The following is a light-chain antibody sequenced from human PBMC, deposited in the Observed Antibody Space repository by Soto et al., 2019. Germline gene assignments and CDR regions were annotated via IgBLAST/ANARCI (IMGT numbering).Light chain of an antibody. V-gene: IGKV3-20*01. J-gene: IGKJ1*01. CDR1: QSVISSY. CDR2: GAS. Sequence: EIVLTQSLATLSLSPGERATLSCGASQSVISSYLAWYQQKSGQAPRLFIYGASNRATGIPDRFSGSGSGTDFTLTISRLEPEDFAVYYCQQYGSSLWTFGXGTKVDIK. CDR3: QQYGSSLWT.